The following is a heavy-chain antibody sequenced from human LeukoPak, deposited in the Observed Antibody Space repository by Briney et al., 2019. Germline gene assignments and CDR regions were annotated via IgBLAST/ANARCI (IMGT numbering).Heavy chain of an antibody. Sequence: PGGSLRLSCAASGFTFHSYWMHWVLQAPGKGLEWVANIDQDESKKYYVDSVKGRFTISRDNAKNSLSLQMNSLSAEDTAVYCCARVAVAGFDYWGQGILVTVSS. D-gene: IGHD6-19*01. V-gene: IGHV3-7*04. CDR2: IDQDESKK. CDR3: ARVAVAGFDY. J-gene: IGHJ4*02. CDR1: GFTFHSYW.